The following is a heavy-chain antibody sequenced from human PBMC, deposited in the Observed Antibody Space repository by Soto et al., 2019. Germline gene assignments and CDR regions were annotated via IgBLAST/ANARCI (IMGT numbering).Heavy chain of an antibody. Sequence: GSLRLSCAASAFTFSSYAMTWVRQSPGKGLEWVSTISSSGASTYYADSVKGRFTISRDNSKNSLYLQMHSLRAEDTAVYYCAKTSSGYPYYFDYWGQGALVTVSS. D-gene: IGHD3-22*01. CDR3: AKTSSGYPYYFDY. CDR1: AFTFSSYA. J-gene: IGHJ4*02. CDR2: ISSSGAST. V-gene: IGHV3-23*01.